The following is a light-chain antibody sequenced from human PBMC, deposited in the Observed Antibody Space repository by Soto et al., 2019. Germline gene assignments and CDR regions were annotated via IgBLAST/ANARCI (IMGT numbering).Light chain of an antibody. CDR3: QHYDTLDLT. Sequence: DIQMTQSPSSLSASVGDSVTITCQASQDIGNFLNWYQQRPGQAPKLLIYDVSNLQSGVPSRYSGSGSGTHFSLTIRSLQPEDVAIYFCQHYDTLDLTFGGGTKVEIK. CDR2: DVS. J-gene: IGKJ4*01. CDR1: QDIGNF. V-gene: IGKV1-33*01.